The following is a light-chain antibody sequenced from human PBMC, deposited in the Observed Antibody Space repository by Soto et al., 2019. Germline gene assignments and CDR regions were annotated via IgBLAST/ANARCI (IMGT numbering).Light chain of an antibody. J-gene: IGLJ2*01. CDR1: SSNIGAGYD. CDR2: ANS. CDR3: HSYASSPSGRV. V-gene: IGLV1-40*01. Sequence: QSVLTQPPSVSGAPGQRVTISCTGSSSNIGAGYDVHWYQQLPGTAPKLLIYANSNRPSGVPDRFSGSKSGTSASLAITGLQAEVEADYDCHSYASSPSGRVFGGGTKLTVL.